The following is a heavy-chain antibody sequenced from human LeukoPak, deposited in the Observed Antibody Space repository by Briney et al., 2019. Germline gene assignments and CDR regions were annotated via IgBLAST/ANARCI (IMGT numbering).Heavy chain of an antibody. V-gene: IGHV1-2*02. CDR2: INPNSGGT. CDR3: ARGYCGGTNRYTGNVFDF. D-gene: IGHD2-2*02. Sequence: ASVKVSCKASRYTFTAYYMHWVRQAPGQGLEWMGWINPNSGGTNYAQKFQDRVTMTRDTSISTAYMELNRLTSDDTAIYYCARGYCGGTNRYTGNVFDFWGQGTMVTVSS. CDR1: RYTFTAYY. J-gene: IGHJ3*01.